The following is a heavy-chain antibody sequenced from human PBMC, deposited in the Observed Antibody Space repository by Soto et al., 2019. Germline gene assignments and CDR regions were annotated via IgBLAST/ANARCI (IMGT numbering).Heavy chain of an antibody. CDR1: GGSISSSSYY. V-gene: IGHV4-39*01. CDR3: ARHLEWLLNYYYYMDV. J-gene: IGHJ6*03. CDR2: IYYSGST. D-gene: IGHD3-3*01. Sequence: SETLSLTCTVSGGSISSSSYYWGWIRQPPGKGLEWIGSIYYSGSTYYNPSLKSRVTISVDTSKNQFSLKLSSVTAADTAVYYCARHLEWLLNYYYYMDVWGKGTTVTVSS.